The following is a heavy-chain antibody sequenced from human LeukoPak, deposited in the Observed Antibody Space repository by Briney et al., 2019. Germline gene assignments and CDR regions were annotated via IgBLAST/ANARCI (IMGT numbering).Heavy chain of an antibody. J-gene: IGHJ6*03. CDR2: IRYDGSNK. V-gene: IGHV3-30*02. CDR3: AKAGYCATAGCPDYYYMDV. D-gene: IGHD2-8*01. CDR1: GFTFSSYA. Sequence: EGSLRLSCAASGFTFSSYAMHWVRQAPGKGLEWVSFIRYDGSNKFYADSVKGRFTISRDTSKNTLYLQMNSLRTEDSAMYYCAKAGYCATAGCPDYYYMDVWGRGTTVTVSS.